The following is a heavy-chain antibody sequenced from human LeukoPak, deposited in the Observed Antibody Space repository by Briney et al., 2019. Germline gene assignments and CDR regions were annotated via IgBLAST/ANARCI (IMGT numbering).Heavy chain of an antibody. CDR2: ISGSGGNT. V-gene: IGHV3-23*01. Sequence: AGGSLRLSCAASGFTFSSYGMSWVRQAPGKGLEWVSSISGSGGNTYYADSVKGRFTISRDNSKNTLFLHMNSLRAEDTAVYYCAKALGGYHFDYWGQGTPVTVSS. CDR3: AKALGGYHFDY. J-gene: IGHJ4*02. D-gene: IGHD3-16*01. CDR1: GFTFSSYG.